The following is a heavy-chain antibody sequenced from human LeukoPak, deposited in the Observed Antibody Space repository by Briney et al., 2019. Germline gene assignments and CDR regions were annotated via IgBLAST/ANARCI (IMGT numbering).Heavy chain of an antibody. CDR1: GFTFSSYS. Sequence: PGGSLRLSCAASGFTFSSYSMNWVRQAPGKGLEWVSSISSSSSYIYYADSVKGRFTISRDNAKKSLYLQMNSLRAEDTAVYYCARDRGFDYGDYEIDYWGQGTLVTVSS. CDR3: ARDRGFDYGDYEIDY. D-gene: IGHD4-17*01. V-gene: IGHV3-21*01. J-gene: IGHJ4*02. CDR2: ISSSSSYI.